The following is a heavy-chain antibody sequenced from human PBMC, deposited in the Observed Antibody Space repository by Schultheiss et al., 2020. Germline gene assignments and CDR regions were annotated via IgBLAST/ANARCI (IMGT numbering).Heavy chain of an antibody. J-gene: IGHJ4*02. CDR3: AKDRVRWEPPDY. CDR1: GFTFSSYG. D-gene: IGHD1-26*01. Sequence: SLKISCAASGFTFSSYGMHWVRQAPGKGLEWVTFISYDGSNKYYADSVKGRFTISRDNSKNTLYLQMNSLRAEDTAVYYCAKDRVRWEPPDYWGQGTLVTVSS. CDR2: ISYDGSNK. V-gene: IGHV3-30*18.